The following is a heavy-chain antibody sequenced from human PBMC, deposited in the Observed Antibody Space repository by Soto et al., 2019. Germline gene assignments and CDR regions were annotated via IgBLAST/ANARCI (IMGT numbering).Heavy chain of an antibody. J-gene: IGHJ6*02. V-gene: IGHV4-39*01. CDR1: GGSISSSSYY. CDR3: ARLKIAAADAYYYYGMDV. Sequence: SATLSLTCTVSGGSISSSSYYWGWIRQPPGNGLEWIGSIYYSGSTYYNPSLKSRVTISVDTSKNQFSLKLSSVTAADTAAYYCARLKIAAADAYYYYGMDVWGQGTTVTVSS. CDR2: IYYSGST. D-gene: IGHD6-13*01.